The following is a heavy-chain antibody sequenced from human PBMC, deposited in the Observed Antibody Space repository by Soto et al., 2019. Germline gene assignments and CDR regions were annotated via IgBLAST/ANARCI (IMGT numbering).Heavy chain of an antibody. D-gene: IGHD2-2*02. J-gene: IGHJ4*02. V-gene: IGHV1-18*01. CDR3: ARVGQYRYFDY. CDR1: GYTFTLFG. CDR2: ISPYNGDT. Sequence: QVQLVQSGAEVKKPGASVKVSCTTSGYTFTLFGITWVRQAPGQGLEWMGWISPYNGDTKYAEKLEGRVTLTTDTSTDTADMELTSLTADDTAEYDCARVGQYRYFDYWGQGTLVTVSS.